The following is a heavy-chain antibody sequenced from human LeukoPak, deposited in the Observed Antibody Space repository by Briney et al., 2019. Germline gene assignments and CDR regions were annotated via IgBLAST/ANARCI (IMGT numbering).Heavy chain of an antibody. Sequence: GGSLRLSCAASGFTFSSYAMSWVRQAPGKGLEWVSYISSSGSTIYYADSVKGRFTISRDNAKNSLYLQMNSLRAEDTAVYYCARRPWPLGATTGYFDYWGQGTLVTVSS. CDR2: ISSSGSTI. CDR1: GFTFSSYA. CDR3: ARRPWPLGATTGYFDY. D-gene: IGHD1-26*01. J-gene: IGHJ4*02. V-gene: IGHV3-48*04.